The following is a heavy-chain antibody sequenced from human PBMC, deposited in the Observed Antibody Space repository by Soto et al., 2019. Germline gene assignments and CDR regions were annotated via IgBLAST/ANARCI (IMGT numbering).Heavy chain of an antibody. CDR3: ARLRDDYIWGSYRYPYYFDY. J-gene: IGHJ4*02. CDR2: IYYSGST. CDR1: GGSISSSSYY. D-gene: IGHD3-16*02. V-gene: IGHV4-39*01. Sequence: SETLSLTCTVSGGSISSSSYYWGWIRQPPGKGLEWIGSIYYSGSTYYNPSLKSRVTISVDTSKNQFSLKLTSVTAADTAVYYCARLRDDYIWGSYRYPYYFDYWGQGTLVTVSS.